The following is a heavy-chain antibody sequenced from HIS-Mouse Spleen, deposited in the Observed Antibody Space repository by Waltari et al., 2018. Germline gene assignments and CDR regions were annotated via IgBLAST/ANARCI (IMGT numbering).Heavy chain of an antibody. D-gene: IGHD3-3*01. CDR2: IYTSGRP. J-gene: IGHJ3*02. V-gene: IGHV4-4*07. CDR3: ARDFHDFWSGYYGGDKKHDAFDI. Sequence: QVQLQESGPGLVKPSETLSLTCTVSGGSISSYYWSWIRQPAGKGLEWIGRIYTSGRPNSNPSLKSRVTMSVDTSKNQFSLKLSSVTAADTAVYYCARDFHDFWSGYYGGDKKHDAFDIWGQGTMVTVSS. CDR1: GGSISSYY.